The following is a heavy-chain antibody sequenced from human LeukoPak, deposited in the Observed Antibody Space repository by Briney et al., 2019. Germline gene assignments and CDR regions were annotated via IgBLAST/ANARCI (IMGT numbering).Heavy chain of an antibody. V-gene: IGHV7-4-1*02. Sequence: ASVKVSCKGSGYTFTSYTMNWVRQAPGQGLEWMGWVNTNTGNPTYAQGFTGRFVFSLDTSVSTTYLQISSLKAEDTAVYYCARDQVWYFYGSGSPRSFDYWGQGTLVTVSS. CDR1: GYTFTSYT. CDR3: ARDQVWYFYGSGSPRSFDY. J-gene: IGHJ4*02. D-gene: IGHD3-10*01. CDR2: VNTNTGNP.